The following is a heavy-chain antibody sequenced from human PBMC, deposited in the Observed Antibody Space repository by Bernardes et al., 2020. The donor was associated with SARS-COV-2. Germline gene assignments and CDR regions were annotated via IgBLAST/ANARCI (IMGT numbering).Heavy chain of an antibody. CDR1: GFTVRTNY. CDR2: IYNSGRT. Sequence: GGSLRLSCAASGFTVRTNYMSWVRQAPGKGLEWLSVIYNSGRTDYVDSVKGRFTLSRDNSKNTLYLQMNSLRAEDTAVYYCARGGSGDYGYVWESYYFDYWGQGTLVTVSS. CDR3: ARGGSGDYGYVWESYYFDY. D-gene: IGHD3-16*01. J-gene: IGHJ4*02. V-gene: IGHV3-66*03.